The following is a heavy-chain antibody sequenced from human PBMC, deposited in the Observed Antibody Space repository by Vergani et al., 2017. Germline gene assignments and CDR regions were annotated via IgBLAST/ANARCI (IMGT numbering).Heavy chain of an antibody. CDR3: TGHDCGDYHPSDY. D-gene: IGHD4-17*01. J-gene: IGHJ4*02. Sequence: EVQLLESGGGLVQPGGSLKLSCAASGFTFSGSAMRWVRQASGKGLEWVGRIRSKANSYATAYAASGKGRFTISRDDSKNTAYLQMNSLKTEDTAVYYCTGHDCGDYHPSDYWGQGTLVTVSS. CDR1: GFTFSGSA. V-gene: IGHV3-73*01. CDR2: IRSKANSYAT.